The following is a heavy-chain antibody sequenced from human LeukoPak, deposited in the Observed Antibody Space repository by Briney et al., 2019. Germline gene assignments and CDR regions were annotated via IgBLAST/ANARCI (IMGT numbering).Heavy chain of an antibody. Sequence: GESLKISCKGSGYSFTSYWIGWVRQMPGKGLEWMGVIYSGDSDTRYSPSFQGQVTISADKSISTAYLQWSSLKASDTAMYYCTGSGSYSTGWFDPWGQGTLVTVSS. CDR3: TGSGSYSTGWFDP. CDR1: GYSFTSYW. D-gene: IGHD3-10*01. J-gene: IGHJ5*02. V-gene: IGHV5-51*01. CDR2: IYSGDSDT.